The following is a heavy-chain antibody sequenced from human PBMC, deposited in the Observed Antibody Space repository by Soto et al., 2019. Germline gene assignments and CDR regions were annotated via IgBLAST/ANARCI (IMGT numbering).Heavy chain of an antibody. Sequence: GGSLRLSCAASGFTFTSYGMHWVRQAPGKGLEWVAVISYDENNKRYADSVKGRFTISRDSSQNTLFLQMDSLRAEDTAVYYCAKDLLTGNAMYYFDFWGQGTLVTVSS. J-gene: IGHJ4*02. CDR3: AKDLLTGNAMYYFDF. V-gene: IGHV3-30*18. D-gene: IGHD1-1*01. CDR1: GFTFTSYG. CDR2: ISYDENNK.